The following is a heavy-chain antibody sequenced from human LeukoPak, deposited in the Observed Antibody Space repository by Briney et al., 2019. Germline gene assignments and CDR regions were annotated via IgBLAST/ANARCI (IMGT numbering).Heavy chain of an antibody. V-gene: IGHV3-48*02. CDR1: GIAFSTST. J-gene: IGHJ4*02. Sequence: GGSLRLSCAASGIAFSTSTMNWVRQAPGKGLEWVSYISGSSTIYYADSVKGRFTVSRDNAGSSLFLQMNNLRDDDTAVYFCARVQTDSRGWYHFDYWGQGTLVTVSS. CDR3: ARVQTDSRGWYHFDY. CDR2: ISGSSTI. D-gene: IGHD6-19*01.